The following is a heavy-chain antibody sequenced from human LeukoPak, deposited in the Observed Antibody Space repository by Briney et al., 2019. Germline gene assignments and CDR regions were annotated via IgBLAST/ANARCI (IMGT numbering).Heavy chain of an antibody. CDR1: GFTFSSYA. CDR3: AKWLYYYDSSGYYPTDAFDI. D-gene: IGHD3-22*01. J-gene: IGHJ3*02. CDR2: ISYDGSNK. Sequence: PGGSLTLSCAASGFTFSSYAMHWVRQAPGKGLEWVAVISYDGSNKYYADSVKGRFTISRDNSKNTLYLQMNSLRAEDTAVYYCAKWLYYYDSSGYYPTDAFDIWGQGTMVTVSS. V-gene: IGHV3-30-3*01.